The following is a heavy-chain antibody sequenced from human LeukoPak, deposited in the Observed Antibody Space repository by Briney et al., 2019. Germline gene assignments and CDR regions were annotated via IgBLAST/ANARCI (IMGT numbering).Heavy chain of an antibody. J-gene: IGHJ4*02. D-gene: IGHD3-22*01. CDR1: GGTFSSYA. Sequence: GASVKVSCKASGGTFSSYAISWVRQAPGRGLEWMGGIIPIFGTANYAQKFQGRVTITADESTSTAYMELSSLRSEDTAVYYCARVSSSGYGRFDYWGQGTLVTVSS. V-gene: IGHV1-69*01. CDR2: IIPIFGTA. CDR3: ARVSSSGYGRFDY.